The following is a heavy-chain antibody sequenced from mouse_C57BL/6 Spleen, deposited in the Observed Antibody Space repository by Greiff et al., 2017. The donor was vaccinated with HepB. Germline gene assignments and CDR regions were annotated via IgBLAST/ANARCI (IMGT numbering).Heavy chain of an antibody. Sequence: TLKESGPGILQPSPTLSLTCSFSGFSLSTFGMGVGWIRQPSGKGLEWLAHIWWDDDKDYNPALKRRLTISKDTSKNQVFLKIANVDTADTATYYCARIDDYVWYFDVWGTGTTVTVSS. J-gene: IGHJ1*03. D-gene: IGHD2-4*01. CDR3: ARIDDYVWYFDV. V-gene: IGHV8-8*01. CDR2: IWWDDDK. CDR1: GFSLSTFGMG.